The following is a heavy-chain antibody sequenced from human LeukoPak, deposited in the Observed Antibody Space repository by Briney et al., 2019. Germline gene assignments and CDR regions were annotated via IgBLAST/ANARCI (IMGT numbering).Heavy chain of an antibody. CDR2: ISAYNGNT. Sequence: ASVKVSCKASGYTFTSYGISWVRQAPGQGLEWMGWISAYNGNTNYAQKLQGRVTITRDTSASTAYMELSSLRSEDTAVYYCARAFTMVREETALYGMDVWGQGTTVTVSS. CDR1: GYTFTSYG. CDR3: ARAFTMVREETALYGMDV. V-gene: IGHV1-18*01. D-gene: IGHD3-10*01. J-gene: IGHJ6*02.